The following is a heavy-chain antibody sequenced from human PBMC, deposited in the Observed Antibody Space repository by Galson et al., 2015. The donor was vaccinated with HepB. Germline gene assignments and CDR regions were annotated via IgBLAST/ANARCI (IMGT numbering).Heavy chain of an antibody. CDR2: ISSDGSNT. V-gene: IGHV3-74*01. J-gene: IGHJ4*02. CDR3: ATDARAVGTGH. D-gene: IGHD1-1*01. CDR1: GFMFSSYW. Sequence: SLRLSCAASGFMFSSYWMHWVRQAPGKGLVWVSRISSDGSNTNYADSVKGRFTISRDNAKNTVYLQMNSLRVEDTAVYFCATDARAVGTGHWGQGALVTVSS.